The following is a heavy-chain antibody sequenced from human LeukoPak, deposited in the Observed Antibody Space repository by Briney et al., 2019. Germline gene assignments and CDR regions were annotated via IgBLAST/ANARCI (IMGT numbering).Heavy chain of an antibody. CDR3: ARDPGYCSGGSCYGHDAFDI. Sequence: SETLSLTCAVYGGSISGYYWSWIRQPPGKGLEGIGEINHSGSTNYNPSLKSRVTISVDTSKNQFSLKLSSVTAADTAVYYCARDPGYCSGGSCYGHDAFDIWGQGTMVTVSS. V-gene: IGHV4-34*01. CDR1: GGSISGYY. J-gene: IGHJ3*02. CDR2: INHSGST. D-gene: IGHD2-15*01.